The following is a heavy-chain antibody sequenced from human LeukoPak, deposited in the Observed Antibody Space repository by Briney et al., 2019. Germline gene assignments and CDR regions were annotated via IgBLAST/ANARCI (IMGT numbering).Heavy chain of an antibody. J-gene: IGHJ4*02. Sequence: GGSLRLSCAASGFTFSSYAMSWVRQAPGKGLEWVSAISGSGGSTYYADSVKGRFTISRDNSKNTLYLQMNSLRAEDTAVYYCATDRSGYSSGWYDLVTPSRALSYWRQGTLVTVSS. CDR1: GFTFSSYA. D-gene: IGHD6-19*01. CDR2: ISGSGGST. V-gene: IGHV3-23*01. CDR3: ATDRSGYSSGWYDLVTPSRALSY.